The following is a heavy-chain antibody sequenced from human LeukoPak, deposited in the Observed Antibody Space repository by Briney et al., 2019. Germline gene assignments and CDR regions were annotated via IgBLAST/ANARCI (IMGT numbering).Heavy chain of an antibody. CDR3: ARIGHEDYYFDY. V-gene: IGHV4-59*01. Sequence: SETLSLTCTVSGGSISSYYWSWIRQPPGKGLEWIGYIYYSGSTNYNPSLKSGGTILVDTSKIQFSLNLSSVTAADTAVYYCARIGHEDYYFDYWGQGTLVTVSS. CDR2: IYYSGST. J-gene: IGHJ4*02. CDR1: GGSISSYY.